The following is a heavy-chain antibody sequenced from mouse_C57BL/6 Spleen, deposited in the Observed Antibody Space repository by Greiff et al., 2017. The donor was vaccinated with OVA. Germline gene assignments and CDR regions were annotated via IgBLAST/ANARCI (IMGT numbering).Heavy chain of an antibody. CDR2: IHPNSGST. Sequence: QVQLQQSGAELVKPGASVKLSCKASGYTFTSYWMHWVKQRPGQGLEWIGMIHPNSGSTNYNEKFKSKATLTVDKSSSTAYMQLSSLTSEDSAVYYCANYYGSSYGAYWGQGTLVTVSA. V-gene: IGHV1-64*01. CDR3: ANYYGSSYGAY. J-gene: IGHJ3*01. CDR1: GYTFTSYW. D-gene: IGHD1-1*01.